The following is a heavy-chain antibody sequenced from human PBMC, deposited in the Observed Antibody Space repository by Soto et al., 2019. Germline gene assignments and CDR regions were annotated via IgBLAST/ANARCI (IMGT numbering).Heavy chain of an antibody. J-gene: IGHJ6*02. CDR3: ARADLGSNWFRYCIDG. D-gene: IGHD6-13*01. CDR1: GGSFSNYY. Sequence: QVQLQQWGAGLLKPSETLSLTCAVDGGSFSNYYWTWIRQSPGKGLEWIGEINRSGSTNYNPSLKSRVTTSIDTSKSQFSHKLTAVTAADTAVYFCARADLGSNWFRYCIDGWGQGTTVTVSS. V-gene: IGHV4-34*01. CDR2: INRSGST.